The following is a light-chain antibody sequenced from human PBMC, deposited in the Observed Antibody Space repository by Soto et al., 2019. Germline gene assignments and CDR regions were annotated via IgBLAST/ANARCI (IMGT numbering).Light chain of an antibody. CDR3: QHTRTTPRT. Sequence: DIQMTQSPSSLFASVGDRVTITCRASQGISTFLHWYQQRPGKAPSLIIYGASNLQSGVPSRFSCRGSGTEFSLTISTLQPEDVATYYCQHTRTTPRTFGQGTKVEIK. J-gene: IGKJ1*01. CDR1: QGISTF. V-gene: IGKV1-39*01. CDR2: GAS.